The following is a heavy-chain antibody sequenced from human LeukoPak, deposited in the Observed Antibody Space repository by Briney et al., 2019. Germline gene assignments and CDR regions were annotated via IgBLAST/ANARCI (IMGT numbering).Heavy chain of an antibody. D-gene: IGHD4-23*01. Sequence: TSETLSLTCTVSGGSISSYYWSWIRQPAGKGLEWIGRIYTSGSNNYNPSLKSRVTMSVDTSKNQFSLKLSSVTAADTAMYYCAREVADYGGYYYYHYMDVWGKGTTVTISS. V-gene: IGHV4-4*07. J-gene: IGHJ6*03. CDR2: IYTSGSN. CDR1: GGSISSYY. CDR3: AREVADYGGYYYYHYMDV.